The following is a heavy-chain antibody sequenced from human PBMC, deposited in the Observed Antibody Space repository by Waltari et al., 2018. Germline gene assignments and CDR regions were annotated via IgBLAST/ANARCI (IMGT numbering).Heavy chain of an antibody. D-gene: IGHD3-16*02. CDR2: VALGEREA. Sequence: QVQLGQSGAEVKKPGASVKVSCKVSGYTLTEISIHWVRQAPGTGLEWIGGVALGEREATCVQSVQGRVTMAEDTSTDTAYLELSSLRSEDTAVYYCATSSEIVIMPASIPRIFDYWGQGTLVTVFS. CDR3: ATSSEIVIMPASIPRIFDY. V-gene: IGHV1-24*01. J-gene: IGHJ4*02. CDR1: GYTLTEIS.